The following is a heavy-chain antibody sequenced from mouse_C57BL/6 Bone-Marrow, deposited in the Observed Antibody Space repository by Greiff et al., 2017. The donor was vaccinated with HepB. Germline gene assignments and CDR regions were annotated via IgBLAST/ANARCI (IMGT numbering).Heavy chain of an antibody. Sequence: EVQLVESGGGLVQPKGSLKLSCAASGFTFNTYAMHWVRQAPGKGLEWVARIRSKSSNYATYYADSVKDRFTISRDDSQSMLYLQMNNLKTEDTAMYYCVMQFITTVVATDYYAMDYWGQGTSVTVSS. D-gene: IGHD1-1*01. CDR2: IRSKSSNYAT. CDR3: VMQFITTVVATDYYAMDY. V-gene: IGHV10-3*01. CDR1: GFTFNTYA. J-gene: IGHJ4*01.